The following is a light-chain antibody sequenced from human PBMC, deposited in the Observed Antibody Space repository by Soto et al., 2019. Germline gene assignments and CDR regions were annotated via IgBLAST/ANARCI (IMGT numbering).Light chain of an antibody. V-gene: IGKV3-15*01. CDR3: HQYYAWPKT. Sequence: EILMTQSPATLSLSPGERVTLSCRASQSVSSNLAWYQQKPGQAPRLLIYGASNRATGIPARFSGSGSGTEFTLTIGSLQSEDFAVYYCHQYYAWPKTFGQGTKVEIK. J-gene: IGKJ1*01. CDR1: QSVSSN. CDR2: GAS.